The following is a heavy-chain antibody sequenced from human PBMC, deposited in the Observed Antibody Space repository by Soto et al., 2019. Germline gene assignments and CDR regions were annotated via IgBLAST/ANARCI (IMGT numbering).Heavy chain of an antibody. CDR3: AKDFTGVLGDLGS. CDR1: GFTFSSYG. J-gene: IGHJ5*01. CDR2: ICYDGSNK. D-gene: IGHD3-16*01. Sequence: QVQLVESGGGVVQPGRSLRLSCAASGFTFSSYGMHWVRQAPGKGLEWVAVICYDGSNKYYADSVKGRFTISRDNSKNTLNLQMNSLRSEDTAVYYCAKDFTGVLGDLGSWGQGTLVTVSS. V-gene: IGHV3-30*18.